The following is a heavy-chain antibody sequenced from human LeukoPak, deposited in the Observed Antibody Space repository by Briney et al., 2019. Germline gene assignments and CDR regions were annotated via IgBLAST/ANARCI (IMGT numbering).Heavy chain of an antibody. Sequence: GGSLRLSCAASGFTFSSYAMSWVRQAPGKGLEWVSAISGSGGSTYYADSVKGRFTISRDNSKNTLYLQMNSLRAEDTAVYYCAKVPPLDYDFWSGSHGGFSYWGQGTLVTVSS. V-gene: IGHV3-23*01. CDR2: ISGSGGST. CDR1: GFTFSSYA. CDR3: AKVPPLDYDFWSGSHGGFSY. D-gene: IGHD3-3*01. J-gene: IGHJ4*02.